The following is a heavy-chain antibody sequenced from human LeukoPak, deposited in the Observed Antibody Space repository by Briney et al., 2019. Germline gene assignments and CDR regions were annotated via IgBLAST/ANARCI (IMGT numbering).Heavy chain of an antibody. CDR2: INHSGST. CDR1: GGSISSYY. J-gene: IGHJ4*02. Sequence: SETLSLTCTVSGGSISSYYWSWIRQPPGKGLEWIGEINHSGSTNYNPSLKSRVTISVDTSKNQFSLKLSSVTAADTAVYYCARGGYSYGPGPRQPWGQGTLVTVSS. D-gene: IGHD5-18*01. V-gene: IGHV4-34*01. CDR3: ARGGYSYGPGPRQP.